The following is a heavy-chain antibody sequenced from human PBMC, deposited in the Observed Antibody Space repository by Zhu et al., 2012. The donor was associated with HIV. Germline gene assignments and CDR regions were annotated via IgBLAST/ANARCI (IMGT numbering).Heavy chain of an antibody. Sequence: QVQLQESGPGLVKPSETLSLTCAVFGYSISSGYYWGWIRQPPGKGLEWIGNMYHSGSTHYNPSLKSRVTISVDTSKNQFSLKLSSVTAADTAMYYCAGRDRAFGSGSYSRGNWFDPWGQETLVTVSS. V-gene: IGHV4-38-2*01. CDR3: AGRDRAFGSGSYSRGNWFDP. CDR1: GYSISSGYY. J-gene: IGHJ5*02. CDR2: MYHSGST. D-gene: IGHD3-10*01.